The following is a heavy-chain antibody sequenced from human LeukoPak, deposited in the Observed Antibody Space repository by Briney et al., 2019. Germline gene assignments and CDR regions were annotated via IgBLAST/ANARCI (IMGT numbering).Heavy chain of an antibody. CDR3: ATADKWEPLDY. CDR1: GNSLSETS. CDR2: FEPEDGEP. D-gene: IGHD1-26*01. J-gene: IGHJ4*02. V-gene: IGHV1-24*01. Sequence: ASVKVSCKVSGNSLSETSIHWVRQAPGQWLEWMGGFEPEDGEPIFAQRFQGRFSMSEDTSTDTAYMELSSLTLEDTAVYYCATADKWEPLDYWGQGTLVTVSS.